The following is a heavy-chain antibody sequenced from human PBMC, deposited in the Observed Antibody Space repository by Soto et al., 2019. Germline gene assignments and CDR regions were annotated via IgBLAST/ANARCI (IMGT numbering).Heavy chain of an antibody. CDR2: IIPIFGTA. J-gene: IGHJ6*02. Sequence: SVKVSCKASGGTFSSYAISWVRQAPGQGLEWMGGIIPIFGTANYAQKFQGRVTITADESTSTAYMELSSLRSEDTAVYYCARRGRSYYYYYGMDVWGQGTRVTVSS. CDR1: GGTFSSYA. V-gene: IGHV1-69*13. CDR3: ARRGRSYYYYYGMDV.